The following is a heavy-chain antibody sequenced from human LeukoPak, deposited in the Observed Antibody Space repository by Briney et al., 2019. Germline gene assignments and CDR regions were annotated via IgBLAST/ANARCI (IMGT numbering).Heavy chain of an antibody. D-gene: IGHD1-1*01. CDR2: IYHSGST. CDR1: GGSISSGGYY. Sequence: SQTLSLTCTVSGGSISSGGYYWSWIRQPPGKGLEWIGYIYHSGSTYYNPSLKSRVTISVDRSKNQFSLKLSSVTAADTAVYYCARGSRTRGTSSWYFDLWGRGTLVTVSS. CDR3: ARGSRTRGTSSWYFDL. J-gene: IGHJ2*01. V-gene: IGHV4-30-2*01.